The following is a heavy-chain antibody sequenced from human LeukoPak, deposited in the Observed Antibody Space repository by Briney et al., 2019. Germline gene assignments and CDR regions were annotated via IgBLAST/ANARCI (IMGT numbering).Heavy chain of an antibody. V-gene: IGHV3-66*03. CDR1: GFTFNHYA. CDR3: AKAVQTWSYYYGMDV. J-gene: IGHJ6*02. CDR2: INHHGHT. D-gene: IGHD2-8*02. Sequence: TGGSLRLSCAASGFTFNHYAMSWVRQAPGKGLEWVSGINHHGHTFYADSVKGRFTISRDNSKNTVFLQMNSLRVEDKAVYYCAKAVQTWSYYYGMDVWGQGTTVTVSS.